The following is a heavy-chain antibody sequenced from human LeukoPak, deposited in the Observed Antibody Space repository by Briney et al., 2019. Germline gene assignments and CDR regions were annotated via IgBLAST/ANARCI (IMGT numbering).Heavy chain of an antibody. CDR1: GYSFTSYW. Sequence: GESLKISCKGSGYSFTSYWIGWVRQMPGKGLEWMGIIYPGDSDTRYSPSFQGQVTISADKSINTAYLQWSSLKASDTAMYCCARRPLEAGATIGDYWCQGTLVTVSS. J-gene: IGHJ4*02. CDR2: IYPGDSDT. CDR3: ARRPLEAGATIGDY. V-gene: IGHV5-51*01. D-gene: IGHD1-26*01.